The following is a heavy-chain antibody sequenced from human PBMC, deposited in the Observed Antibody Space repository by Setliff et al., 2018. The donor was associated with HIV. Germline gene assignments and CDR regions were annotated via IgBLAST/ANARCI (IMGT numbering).Heavy chain of an antibody. CDR2: INQDGSEK. V-gene: IGHV3-7*03. Sequence: PLGGSLRLSCAASGFTVSSNYMSWVRQAPGKGLEWVANINQDGSEKYYVDSVKGRFTISRDNAKNSLYLQMNSLRAEDMALYYCAKGRRGYSYGYDAFDIWGQGTMVTVSS. J-gene: IGHJ3*02. D-gene: IGHD5-18*01. CDR3: AKGRRGYSYGYDAFDI. CDR1: GFTVSSNY.